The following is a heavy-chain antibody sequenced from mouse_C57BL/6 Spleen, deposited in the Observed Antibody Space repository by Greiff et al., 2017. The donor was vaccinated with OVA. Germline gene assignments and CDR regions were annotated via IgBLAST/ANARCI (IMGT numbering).Heavy chain of an antibody. CDR1: GFTFSDFY. V-gene: IGHV5-16*01. CDR3: AREIFSYDYEGYYAMDY. Sequence: EVKLEESEGGLVQPGSSMKLSCTASGFTFSDFYMAWVRQVPEKGLKWVANINYDGSRTYYLDSLKSRFIISRDNAKNILYLQMSSLKSEDTATYYCAREIFSYDYEGYYAMDYWGQGTSVTVSS. J-gene: IGHJ4*01. CDR2: INYDGSRT. D-gene: IGHD2-4*01.